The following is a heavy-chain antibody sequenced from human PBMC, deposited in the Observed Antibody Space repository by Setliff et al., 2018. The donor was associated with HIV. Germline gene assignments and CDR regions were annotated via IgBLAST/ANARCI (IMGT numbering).Heavy chain of an antibody. CDR2: ITPIFGTT. V-gene: IGHV1-69*13. CDR1: GGTFSSYA. D-gene: IGHD3-10*01. Sequence: ASVKVSCKASGGTFSSYAINWVRQAPGQGLEWMGGITPIFGTTDYAQKFQGRVTITADESTSTAYMELSGLGSEDTAVYYCAKEGRGAFDIWGQGTMVTVSS. J-gene: IGHJ3*02. CDR3: AKEGRGAFDI.